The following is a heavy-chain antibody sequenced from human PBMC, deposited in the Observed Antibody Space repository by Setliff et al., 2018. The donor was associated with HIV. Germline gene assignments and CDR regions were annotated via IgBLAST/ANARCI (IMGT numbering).Heavy chain of an antibody. V-gene: IGHV1-2*06. CDR2: INPKTGVT. CDR3: ARFACGYFYIDF. Sequence: ASVKVSCKASGYSFTGSYLHWVRQAPGQGLEWVGRINPKTGVTNFAQKFHGRVTMTRATSITTAYMELSSLRSDDTAIYYCARFACGYFYIDFWGPGTRVTVPQ. D-gene: IGHD5-18*01. J-gene: IGHJ4*02. CDR1: GYSFTGSY.